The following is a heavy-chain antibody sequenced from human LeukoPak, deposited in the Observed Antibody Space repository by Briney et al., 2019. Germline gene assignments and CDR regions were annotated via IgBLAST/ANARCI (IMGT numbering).Heavy chain of an antibody. CDR1: GGSFSGYY. CDR3: ARGRPGVNKIVVVLTAGSYYFDV. J-gene: IGHJ6*03. Sequence: SETLSLTCAVYGGSFSGYYWTWIRQTPEKGLEWIGEMNPSGSTNYNPSLKSRVTISVDTSKNQFSLELSSVTAGDPAVYYCARGRPGVNKIVVVLTAGSYYFDVWGKGTTGT. CDR2: MNPSGST. V-gene: IGHV4-34*01. D-gene: IGHD2-21*02.